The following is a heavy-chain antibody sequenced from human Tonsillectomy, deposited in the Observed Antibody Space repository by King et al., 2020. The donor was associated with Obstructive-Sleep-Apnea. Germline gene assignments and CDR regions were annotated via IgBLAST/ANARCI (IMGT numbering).Heavy chain of an antibody. V-gene: IGHV4-39*01. J-gene: IGHJ4*02. D-gene: IGHD6-13*01. Sequence: QLQESGPGLVKPSETLSLTCTVSGGSISSSSYYWGWIRQPPGKGLEWIGSIYYSGSTYYNPSLKSRVTISVDTSKNQFSLKLSSVTAADTAGYYCARVIAAAVTYYFDYWGQGTLVTVSS. CDR3: ARVIAAAVTYYFDY. CDR2: IYYSGST. CDR1: GGSISSSSYY.